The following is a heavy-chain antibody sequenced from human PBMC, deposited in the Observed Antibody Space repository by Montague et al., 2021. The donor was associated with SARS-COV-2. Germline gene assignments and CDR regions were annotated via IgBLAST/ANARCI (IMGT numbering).Heavy chain of an antibody. Sequence: SETLSLTCRVSGDSISTSTWWSWVRQTPGKGLEWIGEIFHSGTINYNPSPKSRVSIPVDNTNNHFSLRLISLIAADTAVDYCATLSRRTAAGTWDYFGLDVWGQGTTVTVSS. CDR1: GDSISTSTW. D-gene: IGHD6-13*01. CDR2: IFHSGTI. V-gene: IGHV4-4*02. CDR3: ATLSRRTAAGTWDYFGLDV. J-gene: IGHJ6*02.